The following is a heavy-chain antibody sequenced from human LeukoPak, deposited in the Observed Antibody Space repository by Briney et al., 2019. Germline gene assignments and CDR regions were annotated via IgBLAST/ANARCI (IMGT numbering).Heavy chain of an antibody. Sequence: SETLSLTCTVSGGSISGGSYYWSWIRQPPGKGLEWIGYIYYSGSTKYNLSLKSRVTISVDTSKNQLSLRLSSVTAADTAVYYCARGEYGLFDYWGQGTLVTVSS. D-gene: IGHD2/OR15-2a*01. CDR1: GGSISGGSYY. CDR3: ARGEYGLFDY. J-gene: IGHJ4*02. CDR2: IYYSGST. V-gene: IGHV4-61*01.